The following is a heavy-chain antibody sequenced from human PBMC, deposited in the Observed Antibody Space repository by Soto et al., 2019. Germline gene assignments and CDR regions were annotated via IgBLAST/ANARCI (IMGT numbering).Heavy chain of an antibody. CDR2: INHSGST. CDR3: ARGPKISYYYDSSGYYNAFDY. CDR1: GGSFSGYY. Sequence: QVQLQQWGAGLLKPSETLSLTCAVYGGSFSGYYWSWIRQPPGKGLEWIGEINHSGSTNYNPSLKRRVTISVDTSKNQFSLKLSSVTAADTAVYYCARGPKISYYYDSSGYYNAFDYWGQGTLVTVSS. D-gene: IGHD3-22*01. J-gene: IGHJ4*02. V-gene: IGHV4-34*01.